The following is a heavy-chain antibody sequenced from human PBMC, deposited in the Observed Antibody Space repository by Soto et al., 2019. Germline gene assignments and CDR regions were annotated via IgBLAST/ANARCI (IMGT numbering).Heavy chain of an antibody. Sequence: PGGSLRLSCAASGFTFSSYAMSWVRQAPGKGLEWVSAISGSGGSTYYADSVKGRFTISRDNSKNTLYLQMNSLRAEDTAVYYCAIPDSSIAAPFEFDYWGQGTLVTVSS. D-gene: IGHD6-6*01. J-gene: IGHJ4*02. CDR3: AIPDSSIAAPFEFDY. V-gene: IGHV3-23*01. CDR2: ISGSGGST. CDR1: GFTFSSYA.